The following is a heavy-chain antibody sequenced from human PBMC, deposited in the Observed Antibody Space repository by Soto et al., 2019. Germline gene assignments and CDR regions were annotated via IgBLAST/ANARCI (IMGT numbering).Heavy chain of an antibody. CDR1: GGSISSGGYS. J-gene: IGHJ6*02. Sequence: QLQLRESGSGLVKPSETLSLTCTVSGGSISSGGYSWSWIRQSPEKGLEWIGCIYPTGTTYYHPAPQDRVHITMDTAQNQFPPNPTPGNPAGTAGYYCSRAPPGPSPRWVLWGQGTTVTVSS. D-gene: IGHD3-16*01. V-gene: IGHV4-30-2*06. CDR2: IYPTGTT. CDR3: SRAPPGPSPRWVL.